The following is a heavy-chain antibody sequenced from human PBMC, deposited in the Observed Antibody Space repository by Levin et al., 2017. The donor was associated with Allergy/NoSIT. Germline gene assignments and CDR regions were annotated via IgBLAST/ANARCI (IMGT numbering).Heavy chain of an antibody. CDR3: AREELGVVRGPFDY. V-gene: IGHV4-59*01. CDR2: IYYSGRT. Sequence: SQTLSLPCTVSGGSIRSSYWSWIRQTPGKGLEWIGYIYYSGRTNYNPSLKSRVTISVDTSKNQFSLKLSSVTAADTAVYYCAREELGVVRGPFDYWGQGTLVTVSS. CDR1: GGSIRSSY. J-gene: IGHJ4*02. D-gene: IGHD3-10*01.